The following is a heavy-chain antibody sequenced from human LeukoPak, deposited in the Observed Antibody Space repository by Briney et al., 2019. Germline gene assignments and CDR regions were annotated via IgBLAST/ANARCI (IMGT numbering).Heavy chain of an antibody. CDR3: ARGVGWFGGDNYYYYMDV. J-gene: IGHJ6*03. CDR1: GDSVSSNSAA. V-gene: IGHV6-1*01. Sequence: SQTLSLTCAISGDSVSSNSAAWNWIRQSPSRGLEWLGRTYYRSKWYNDYAVSVKSRITINPDTSKNQFSLQLNSVTPEDTAVYYCARGVGWFGGDNYYYYMDVWGKGTTVTISS. CDR2: TYYRSKWYN. D-gene: IGHD3-10*01.